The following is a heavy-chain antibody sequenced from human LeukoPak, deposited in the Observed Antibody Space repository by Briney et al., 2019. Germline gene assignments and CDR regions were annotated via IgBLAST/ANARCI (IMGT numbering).Heavy chain of an antibody. CDR1: GFTFSSYG. J-gene: IGHJ6*02. CDR3: AKDLGSYCTNGVCYRDYYYGMDV. V-gene: IGHV3-30*18. CDR2: ISYDGSNK. D-gene: IGHD2-8*01. Sequence: GRSLRLSCAASGFTFSSYGMHWVRQAPGKGLEWVAVISYDGSNKYYADSVKGRFTISRDNSKNTLYLQMNSLRAEDTAVYYCAKDLGSYCTNGVCYRDYYYGMDVWGQGTTVTVSS.